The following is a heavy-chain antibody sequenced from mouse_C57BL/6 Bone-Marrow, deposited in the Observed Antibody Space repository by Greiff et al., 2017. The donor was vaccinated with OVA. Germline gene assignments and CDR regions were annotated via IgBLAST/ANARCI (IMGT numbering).Heavy chain of an antibody. V-gene: IGHV5-17*01. J-gene: IGHJ3*01. CDR2: ISSGSSTI. D-gene: IGHD6-2*01. Sequence: EVKLQESGGGLVKPGGSLKLSCAASGFTFSDYGMHWVRQAPEKGLEWVAYISSGSSTIYYADKVKGRCTISRDNAKNTLFLQVTSLRSEDTAMYSCARKSLPEAWFAYWGQGTLVTVSA. CDR1: GFTFSDYG. CDR3: ARKSLPEAWFAY.